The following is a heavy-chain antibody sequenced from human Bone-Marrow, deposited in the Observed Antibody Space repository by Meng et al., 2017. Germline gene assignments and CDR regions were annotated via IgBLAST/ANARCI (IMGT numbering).Heavy chain of an antibody. CDR2: ISGSGATA. V-gene: IGHV3-23*01. CDR1: GFTFTAYA. Sequence: GESLKISCAASGFTFTAYAMSWVRQAPGKGLEWVSAISGSGATAYYADSVKGRFTISRDNSNYTLYLQMNSLRADETAVYYCAKAVTDRSGSWRYAFDIWGRGTMVTVSS. CDR3: AKAVTDRSGSWRYAFDI. J-gene: IGHJ3*02. D-gene: IGHD6-13*01.